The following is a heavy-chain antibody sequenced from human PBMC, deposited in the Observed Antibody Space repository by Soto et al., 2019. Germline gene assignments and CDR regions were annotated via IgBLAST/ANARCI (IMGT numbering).Heavy chain of an antibody. Sequence: PGGFLRLSCAASGFNFSDYYMSWIRQAPGKGLEWVSYISSSGSTIYYADSVKGRFTISRDNAKNSLYLQMISLIAEYTDLYYCARSHLYYDSSGYPDYWGQGTLVTVSS. D-gene: IGHD3-22*01. CDR1: GFNFSDYY. J-gene: IGHJ4*02. CDR3: ARSHLYYDSSGYPDY. CDR2: ISSSGSTI. V-gene: IGHV3-11*01.